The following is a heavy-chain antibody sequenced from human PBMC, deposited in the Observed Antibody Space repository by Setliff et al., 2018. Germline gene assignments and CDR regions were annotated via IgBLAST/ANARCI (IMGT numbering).Heavy chain of an antibody. D-gene: IGHD6-13*01. CDR3: ARTYRLAAPSHFDY. CDR1: GYTFTKYW. J-gene: IGHJ4*02. Sequence: GESLKISCEGSGYTFTKYWIGWVRQMPGKGLEWMGIISPGDSDTGYSPSFQGQVTISADKSISTAYLQWSSLKASDTAMYYCARTYRLAAPSHFDYWGQGTLVTVSS. CDR2: ISPGDSDT. V-gene: IGHV5-51*01.